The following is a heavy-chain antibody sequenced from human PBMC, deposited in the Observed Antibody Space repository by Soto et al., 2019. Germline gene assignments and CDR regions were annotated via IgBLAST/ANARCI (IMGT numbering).Heavy chain of an antibody. V-gene: IGHV3-72*01. Sequence: GGSLRLSCAASGFTFSDHYMDWVRLAPGKGLEWVGRTRNKANSYTTEYAASVKGRFTISRDDSKNSLYLQMNSLKTEDTAVYYCARENPYDSSGYCYDYWGKGTLVTVSS. CDR2: TRNKANSYTT. CDR3: ARENPYDSSGYCYDY. D-gene: IGHD3-22*01. CDR1: GFTFSDHY. J-gene: IGHJ4*02.